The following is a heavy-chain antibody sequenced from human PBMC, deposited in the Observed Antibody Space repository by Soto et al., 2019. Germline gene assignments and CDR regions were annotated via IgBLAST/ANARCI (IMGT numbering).Heavy chain of an antibody. CDR2: ISAYNGNT. CDR1: GYTFTSYG. V-gene: IGHV1-18*01. Sequence: ASVKVSCKASGYTFTSYGISWVRQAPGQGLEWMGWISAYNGNTNYAQKLQGRVTMTTDTSTSTAYMELRSLRSDDTAVYYCARSASPQLNCPRVPYLADYWGQGTLVTVSS. J-gene: IGHJ4*02. D-gene: IGHD1-1*01. CDR3: ARSASPQLNCPRVPYLADY.